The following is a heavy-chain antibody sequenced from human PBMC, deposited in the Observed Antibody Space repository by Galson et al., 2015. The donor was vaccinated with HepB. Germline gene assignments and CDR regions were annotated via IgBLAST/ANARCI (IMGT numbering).Heavy chain of an antibody. CDR1: GYTFTDYY. CDR2: INPNSGDT. D-gene: IGHD3-22*01. V-gene: IGHV1-2*04. CDR3: AREGKTDSNGDV. Sequence: SVKVSCQASGYTFTDYYIHRVRQAPGQGLEWMGRINPNSGDTDLEQKFQGWVTMTRDTSISIAYMDLSRLTSDDTAVYYCAREGKTDSNGDVWGPGTTVTVSS. J-gene: IGHJ6*02.